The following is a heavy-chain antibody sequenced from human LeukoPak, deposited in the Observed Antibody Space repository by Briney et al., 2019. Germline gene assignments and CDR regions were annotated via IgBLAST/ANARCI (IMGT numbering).Heavy chain of an antibody. D-gene: IGHD3-10*01. V-gene: IGHV3-23*01. CDR2: ISGSGGST. CDR1: GFTFSGYA. J-gene: IGHJ4*02. CDR3: AKNYGSGSYFDY. Sequence: PGGSLRLSCAASGFTFSGYAMSWVRQAPGKGLEWVSAISGSGGSTYYADSVKGRFTISRDNSKNTLYLQMNSLRAEDTAVYYCAKNYGSGSYFDYWGQGTLVTVSS.